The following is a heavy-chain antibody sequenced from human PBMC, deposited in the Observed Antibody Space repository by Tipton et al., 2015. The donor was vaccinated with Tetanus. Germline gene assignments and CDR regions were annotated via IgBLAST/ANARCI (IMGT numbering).Heavy chain of an antibody. V-gene: IGHV1-2*04. CDR3: ARGSRVGGYYSD. CDR2: INPNSGGT. J-gene: IGHJ4*02. D-gene: IGHD3-22*01. Sequence: QLVQSGAEVKKPGASVKVSCKASGYTLTGYYMHWVRQAPGQGLEWMGWINPNSGGTNYAQKLQGWVTMTRDTSISTAYMELSRLRSDDTAVYYCARGSRVGGYYSDWGQGTLVTVSS. CDR1: GYTLTGYY.